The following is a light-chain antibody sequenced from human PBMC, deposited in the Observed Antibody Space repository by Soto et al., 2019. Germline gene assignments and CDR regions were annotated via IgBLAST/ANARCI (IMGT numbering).Light chain of an antibody. CDR3: QQYGTSPLT. CDR1: QSVRSNS. J-gene: IGKJ4*01. Sequence: EIVLTQSPRTLSLSPGESATLSCTASQSVRSNSLAWYQQKPGQAPRLLMFGASDRATGTPPRFSGRGSGTDFTLTISRLEPEDFAVYYCQQYGTSPLTFGGGTKVDIK. V-gene: IGKV3-20*01. CDR2: GAS.